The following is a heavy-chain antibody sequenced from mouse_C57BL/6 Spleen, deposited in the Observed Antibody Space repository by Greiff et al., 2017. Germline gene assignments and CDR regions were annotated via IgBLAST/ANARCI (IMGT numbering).Heavy chain of an antibody. D-gene: IGHD2-3*01. CDR3: ARDGSGFFYDAMDY. V-gene: IGHV2-6*03. CDR1: GFSLTSYG. J-gene: IGHJ4*01. CDR2: IWSDGST. Sequence: VLLVESGPGLVAPSPSLSITCTVSGFSLTSYGVHWVRQPPGKGLEWLVVIWSDGSTTYNSARKSRLSISKDNSKSQVFLKMNSLQTDETAMYYCARDGSGFFYDAMDYWGQGTSVTVSS.